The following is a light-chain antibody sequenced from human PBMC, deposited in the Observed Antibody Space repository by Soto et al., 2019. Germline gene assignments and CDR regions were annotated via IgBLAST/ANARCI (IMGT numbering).Light chain of an antibody. CDR1: QSISSW. CDR3: QQYNSYSPWT. V-gene: IGKV1-5*03. Sequence: DIQMTQSPSTLSASVGDRVTITCRASQSISSWLAWYQQKPGKAPKLLIYKASSLETGVPSRFSGSASGTEFTLTISSLQPDDFATYYCQQYNSYSPWTFGQGTKVVIK. J-gene: IGKJ1*01. CDR2: KAS.